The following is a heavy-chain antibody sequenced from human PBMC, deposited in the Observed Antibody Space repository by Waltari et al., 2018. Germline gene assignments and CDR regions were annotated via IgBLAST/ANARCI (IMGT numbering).Heavy chain of an antibody. CDR3: ARSNFLDY. CDR1: GFTFSSFA. J-gene: IGHJ4*02. V-gene: IGHV3-23*01. CDR2: VRSSGSNT. Sequence: EVQLLESGGDLVQPGGSLRLSCAAFGFTFSSFAFNWVRRAPGKGLEWVSTVRSSGSNTYYADSVKGRFTISRDNSKNTLYLQMSSLRADDTAVYYCARSNFLDYWGQGALVTVSS. D-gene: IGHD3-3*01.